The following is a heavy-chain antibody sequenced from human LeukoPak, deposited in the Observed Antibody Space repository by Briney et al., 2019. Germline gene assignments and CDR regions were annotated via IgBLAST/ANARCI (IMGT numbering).Heavy chain of an antibody. Sequence: SVKVSCKASGGTFSSYAISWVRQAPGQGLEWMGGIIPIFGTANYAQKFQGRVTMTRDTSISTAYMELSRLRSDDTGVHYCAVGGIYCSSTSCYDYYYYYMDVWGKGTTVTVSS. CDR2: IIPIFGTA. J-gene: IGHJ6*03. D-gene: IGHD2-2*01. V-gene: IGHV1-69*05. CDR1: GGTFSSYA. CDR3: AVGGIYCSSTSCYDYYYYYMDV.